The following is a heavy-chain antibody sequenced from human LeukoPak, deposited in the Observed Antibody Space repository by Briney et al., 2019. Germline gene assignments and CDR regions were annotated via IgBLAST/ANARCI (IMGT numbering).Heavy chain of an antibody. CDR3: ARDPVRGELPFSYYYMDV. D-gene: IGHD1-26*01. Sequence: PGGSLRLSCAASGFTFSSYSMNWVRQAPGKGLEWVSSISSSSSYIYYADSVKGRFTISRDNAKNSLYLQMNSLRAGDTAVYYCARDPVRGELPFSYYYMDVWGKGTTVTVSS. CDR1: GFTFSSYS. CDR2: ISSSSSYI. V-gene: IGHV3-21*01. J-gene: IGHJ6*03.